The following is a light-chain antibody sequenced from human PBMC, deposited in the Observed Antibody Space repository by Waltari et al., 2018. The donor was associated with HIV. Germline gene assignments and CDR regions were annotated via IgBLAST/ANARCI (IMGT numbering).Light chain of an antibody. V-gene: IGKV3-20*01. Sequence: EVVLTQSPGTLSLSPGERATLSCRASQSVSASYLVWYQQKAGQAPRPLIYGASTRATGIPDRFSGSGSGTDFTLTISRLEPEDFAVYYCQQYGGSRNTFGGGTKVEIK. J-gene: IGKJ4*01. CDR3: QQYGGSRNT. CDR2: GAS. CDR1: QSVSASY.